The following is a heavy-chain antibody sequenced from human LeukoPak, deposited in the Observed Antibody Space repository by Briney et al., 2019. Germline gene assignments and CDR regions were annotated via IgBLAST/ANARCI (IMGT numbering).Heavy chain of an antibody. J-gene: IGHJ5*02. CDR2: INHSGST. CDR3: ARRVGSRAPTWEITMVRGVSRWFDP. CDR1: GGSFSGYY. Sequence: SETLSLTCAVYGGSFSGYYWSWIRQPPGKGLEWIGEINHSGSTNYNPSLKSRVTISVDTSKNQFSLKLSSVTAADTAVYYCARRVGSRAPTWEITMVRGVSRWFDPWGQGTLVTVSS. V-gene: IGHV4-34*01. D-gene: IGHD3-10*01.